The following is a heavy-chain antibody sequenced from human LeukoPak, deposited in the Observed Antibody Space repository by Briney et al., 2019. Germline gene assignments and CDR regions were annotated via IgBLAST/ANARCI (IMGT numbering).Heavy chain of an antibody. CDR3: ARGLLDDILTGYSGRWFDP. D-gene: IGHD3-9*01. CDR2: INHSGST. V-gene: IGHV4-34*01. Sequence: SETLCLTCAVYGGSFSGYYWSWIRQPPGKGLEWIAEINHSGSTNYNPSLKSRVTISVDTSKNQFSLKLSSVTAADTAVYYCARGLLDDILTGYSGRWFDPWGQGSLVTVSS. J-gene: IGHJ5*02. CDR1: GGSFSGYY.